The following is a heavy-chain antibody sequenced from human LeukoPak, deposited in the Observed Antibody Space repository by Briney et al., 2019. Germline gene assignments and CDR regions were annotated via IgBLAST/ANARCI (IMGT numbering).Heavy chain of an antibody. D-gene: IGHD5-12*01. V-gene: IGHV3-53*04. CDR2: IYTDGST. J-gene: IGHJ6*02. CDR3: ATGYSGYRRSYYYGMDV. CDR1: GFTVSSNY. Sequence: AGGSLRLSCAASGFTVSSNYMTWVRQAPGKGLEWVSLIYTDGSTYYADSVKDRFTISRHNSKNTLYIQMNSLGADDTAVYYCATGYSGYRRSYYYGMDVWGQGTTVTVSS.